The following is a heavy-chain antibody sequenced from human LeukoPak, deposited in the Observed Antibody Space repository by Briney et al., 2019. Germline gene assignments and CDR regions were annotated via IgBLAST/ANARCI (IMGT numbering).Heavy chain of an antibody. Sequence: SETLSLTCTVSGGSISSYYWSWIRQPPGKGLEWIGYIYYSGSAKYNPSLKSRVSISVDTSKNQFSLKLSSATAADTAVYYCASSRTNGDSSGWYAWFDPWGQGTLVTVSS. CDR1: GGSISSYY. CDR2: IYYSGSA. CDR3: ASSRTNGDSSGWYAWFDP. D-gene: IGHD6-19*01. V-gene: IGHV4-59*01. J-gene: IGHJ5*02.